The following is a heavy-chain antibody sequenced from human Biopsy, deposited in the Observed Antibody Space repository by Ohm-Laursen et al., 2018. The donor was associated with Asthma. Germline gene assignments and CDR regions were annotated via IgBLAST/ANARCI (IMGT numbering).Heavy chain of an antibody. CDR3: VSDCAKDYVRYNFEF. CDR1: GYRLTDLS. J-gene: IGHJ4*02. CDR2: HDHEEGGT. V-gene: IGHV1-24*01. D-gene: IGHD4-17*01. Sequence: ASSVSPSRPLSGYRLTDLSTHCARQDPRHGIGWMGGHDHEEGGTVNTRRFQGRVTMTEDTSTDTAYMELSSLSSDATAVYYCVSDCAKDYVRYNFEFWGQGTLVTVSS.